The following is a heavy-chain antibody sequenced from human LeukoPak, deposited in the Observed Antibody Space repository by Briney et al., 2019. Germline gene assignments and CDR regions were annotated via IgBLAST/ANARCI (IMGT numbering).Heavy chain of an antibody. Sequence: ASVKVSCKASGYTFTSYGISWVRQAPAQGVECMGWISAYNGNTNYAQKLKGRATMTTDISTSPAYLELRSLRSDDTAVYYCARDFVVGATGEGYYYYGMDVWGQGTTVTVSS. J-gene: IGHJ6*02. V-gene: IGHV1-18*01. CDR1: GYTFTSYG. CDR3: ARDFVVGATGEGYYYYGMDV. D-gene: IGHD1-26*01. CDR2: ISAYNGNT.